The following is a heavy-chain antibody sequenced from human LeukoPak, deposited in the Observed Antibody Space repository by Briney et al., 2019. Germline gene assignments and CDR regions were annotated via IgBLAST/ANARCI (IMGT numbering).Heavy chain of an antibody. Sequence: GGSLRLSCAASGFTFSSYDMNWVRQAPGKGLEWVSTITDSGGNTWYADSVKGRFTISRDNSKNTVYLQMNSLRAEDTAVYYCAKQTMVRGVIIRAPLDYWGQGTLVTVSS. D-gene: IGHD3-10*01. CDR3: AKQTMVRGVIIRAPLDY. CDR2: ITDSGGNT. J-gene: IGHJ4*02. V-gene: IGHV3-23*01. CDR1: GFTFSSYD.